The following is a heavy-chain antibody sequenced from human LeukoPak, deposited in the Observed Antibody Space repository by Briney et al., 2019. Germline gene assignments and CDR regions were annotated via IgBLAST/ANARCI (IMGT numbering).Heavy chain of an antibody. CDR2: ISYDGSNK. D-gene: IGHD3-10*01. CDR3: AKALRLWFGESDFDY. CDR1: GFTFSSYG. V-gene: IGHV3-30*18. Sequence: QPGGSLRLSCAASGFTFSSYGMHWVRQAPGKGLEWVAVISYDGSNKYYADSVKGRFTISRDNSKNTLYLQMNSLRAEDTAVYYCAKALRLWFGESDFDYWGQGTLVTVSS. J-gene: IGHJ4*02.